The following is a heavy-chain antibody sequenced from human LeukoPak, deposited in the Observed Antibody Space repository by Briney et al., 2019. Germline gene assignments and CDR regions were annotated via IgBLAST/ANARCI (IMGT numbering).Heavy chain of an antibody. Sequence: AGGSLRLSCAASGFSFSSYWMSWVRQAPGKVLEWVANIKQGGSEIFYAGSVKGRFTISRDNAKNSLYLQMNSLRAEDTAVYYCARSPDGFDYWGRGTLVTVSS. V-gene: IGHV3-7*03. CDR2: IKQGGSEI. J-gene: IGHJ4*02. CDR3: ARSPDGFDY. CDR1: GFSFSSYW. D-gene: IGHD5-24*01.